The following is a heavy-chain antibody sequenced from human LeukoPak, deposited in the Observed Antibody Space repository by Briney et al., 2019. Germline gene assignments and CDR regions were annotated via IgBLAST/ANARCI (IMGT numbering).Heavy chain of an antibody. V-gene: IGHV4-4*07. CDR2: IYTSGST. D-gene: IGHD3-3*01. Sequence: KPSETLSLTCTVSGGSISSYYWSWIRQPAGKGLEWIGRIYTSGSTNYNPSLKSRVTMSVDTSKNQFSLKLSSVTAADTAVYYCARVRYHGGYYRGVDAFDIWGQGTMVTVSS. J-gene: IGHJ3*02. CDR3: ARVRYHGGYYRGVDAFDI. CDR1: GGSISSYY.